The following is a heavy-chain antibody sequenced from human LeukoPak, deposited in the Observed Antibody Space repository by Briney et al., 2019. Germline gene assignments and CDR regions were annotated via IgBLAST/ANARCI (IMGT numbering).Heavy chain of an antibody. J-gene: IGHJ1*01. CDR2: IYYSGST. D-gene: IGHD3-3*01. V-gene: IGHV4-39*01. CDR3: ARPPLYYDFWSGPESAEYFQH. CDR1: GGSISSSSYY. Sequence: SETLSLTCTVSGGSISSSSYYWGWIRQPPGKGLEWIGSIYYSGSTYYNPSLKSRVTIFVDTSKNQFSLKLSSVTAADTAVYYCARPPLYYDFWSGPESAEYFQHWGQGTLVTVSS.